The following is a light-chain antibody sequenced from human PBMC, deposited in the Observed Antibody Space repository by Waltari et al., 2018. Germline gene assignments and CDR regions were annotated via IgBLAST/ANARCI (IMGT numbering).Light chain of an antibody. CDR2: DIS. Sequence: IQMIQSPSSLSASVGDRVTITCRASQTISSLLNWYQQKPGKAPNLLIYDISNLQSGVPSRFSGSGSGTYFTLTISSLQPEDFATYYCQQSYSTPYTFGPGTKLDIK. V-gene: IGKV1-39*01. J-gene: IGKJ2*01. CDR1: QTISSL. CDR3: QQSYSTPYT.